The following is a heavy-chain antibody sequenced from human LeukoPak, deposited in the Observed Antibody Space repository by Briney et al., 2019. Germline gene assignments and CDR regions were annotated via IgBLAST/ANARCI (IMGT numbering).Heavy chain of an antibody. CDR1: GYTFTGYY. Sequence: ASVKVSCKASGYTFTGYYMHWVRQAPGQGLEWMGWINPNSGSTNYAQKFQGRVTMTRDTSISTAYMELSRLRSDDTAVYYCARDQYDSSGYYYPDYWGQGTLVTVSS. CDR3: ARDQYDSSGYYYPDY. J-gene: IGHJ4*02. D-gene: IGHD3-22*01. V-gene: IGHV1-2*02. CDR2: INPNSGST.